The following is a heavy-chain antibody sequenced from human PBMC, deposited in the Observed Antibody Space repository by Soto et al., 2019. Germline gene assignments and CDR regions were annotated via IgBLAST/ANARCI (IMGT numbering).Heavy chain of an antibody. CDR1: GYTFTSYA. D-gene: IGHD3-22*01. V-gene: IGHV1-3*01. CDR3: ARAPVYYDSSGAFDY. J-gene: IGHJ4*02. CDR2: INAGNGNT. Sequence: ASVKVSCKASGYTFTSYAIHWVRQAPGQRLEWMGWINAGNGNTKYSQKFQGRVTITRDTSASTAYMELSSLRSEDTAMYYCARAPVYYDSSGAFDYWGQGTLVTVSS.